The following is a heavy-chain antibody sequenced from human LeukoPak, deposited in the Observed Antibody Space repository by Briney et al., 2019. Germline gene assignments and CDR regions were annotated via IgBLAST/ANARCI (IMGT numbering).Heavy chain of an antibody. J-gene: IGHJ4*02. CDR1: GFTFSSYA. V-gene: IGHV3-30-3*01. CDR3: ARVASMITFGGVISS. D-gene: IGHD3-16*02. Sequence: GGSLRLSCAASGFTFSSYAMHWVRQAPGKGLEWVAVIPYDGSNKYYADSVKGRFTISRDNSKNTLYLQMNSLRAEDTAVYYRARVASMITFGGVISSWGQGTLVTVSS. CDR2: IPYDGSNK.